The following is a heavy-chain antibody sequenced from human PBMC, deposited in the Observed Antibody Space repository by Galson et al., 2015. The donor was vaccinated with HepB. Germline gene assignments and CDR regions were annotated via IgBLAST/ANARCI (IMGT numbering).Heavy chain of an antibody. CDR3: CLRSAWHRALIAY. CDR1: GFTLSSYW. Sequence: SLRLSCAASGFTLSSYWMSWVRQAPGKGLEWVADIKQDGSEKYYVDSVKGRFTISRDKAKNSLYLQMNSLRAEDTAVYYCCLRSAWHRALIAYWGQETLVTVSS. D-gene: IGHD3-3*01. CDR2: IKQDGSEK. J-gene: IGHJ4*02. V-gene: IGHV3-7*01.